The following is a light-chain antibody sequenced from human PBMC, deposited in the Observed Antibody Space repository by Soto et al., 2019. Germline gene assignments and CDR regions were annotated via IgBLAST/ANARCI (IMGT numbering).Light chain of an antibody. Sequence: QSALTQPASVSGSPGQSITISCTGTSSDVGGYNYVSWYQQHPGKAPTLMICEVTNRPSGVSNRFSGSKSGNAASLTISGLQAEYEAAYYCSSYTGSTTHVVFGGGTKLTVL. J-gene: IGLJ2*01. V-gene: IGLV2-14*01. CDR2: EVT. CDR1: SSDVGGYNY. CDR3: SSYTGSTTHVV.